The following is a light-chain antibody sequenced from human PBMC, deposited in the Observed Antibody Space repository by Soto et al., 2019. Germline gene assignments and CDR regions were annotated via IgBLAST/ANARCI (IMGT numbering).Light chain of an antibody. J-gene: IGKJ1*01. CDR1: QSVSSSY. V-gene: IGKV3-20*01. CDR2: GAS. Sequence: EIVLTQSPGTLSLSPGEKATISCRASQSVSSSYLAWYQQKPSQAPRLLIYGASSRATGIPDRFSGSGSGTDFTLTISRLEPEDFAVYYCQQYGSSPQWTFGQGTKVDIK. CDR3: QQYGSSPQWT.